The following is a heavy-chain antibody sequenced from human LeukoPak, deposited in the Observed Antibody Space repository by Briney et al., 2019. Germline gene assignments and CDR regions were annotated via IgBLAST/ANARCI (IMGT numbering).Heavy chain of an antibody. Sequence: GGSLRLSCAASGVTFSSYSMSWVRQAPGEGLEWVSAISGSGGSTYYADSVKGRFTISRDNSKSTLYLQMNSLRAEDTAVYYCAKAMGWELLPAYNWFDPWGQGTLVTVSS. CDR3: AKAMGWELLPAYNWFDP. V-gene: IGHV3-23*01. CDR1: GVTFSSYS. CDR2: ISGSGGST. D-gene: IGHD1-26*01. J-gene: IGHJ5*02.